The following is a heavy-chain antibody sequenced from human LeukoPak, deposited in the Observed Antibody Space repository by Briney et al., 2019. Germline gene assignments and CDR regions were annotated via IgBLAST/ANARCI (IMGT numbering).Heavy chain of an antibody. D-gene: IGHD6-6*01. CDR2: IYSSGDT. V-gene: IGHV3-66*03. CDR1: GFNVSSNY. CDR3: ANIAARPEVAFDI. Sequence: PGGSLRLSCAASGFNVSSNYMSWVRQAPGKGLEWVSVIYSSGDTYYADSVKGRFTISRDNSKNTLYLQMNSLRAEDTAVYYCANIAARPEVAFDIWGQGTMVTVSS. J-gene: IGHJ3*02.